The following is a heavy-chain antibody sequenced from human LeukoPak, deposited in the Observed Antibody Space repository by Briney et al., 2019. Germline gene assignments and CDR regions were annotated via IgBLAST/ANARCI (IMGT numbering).Heavy chain of an antibody. J-gene: IGHJ4*02. Sequence: PGESLQISCKGSGYTFINYRVGWVRPTPEKGLEWMGIIYPDDPDTTYSPSFQGQVTISADKSIGTAYLQWRSLKASDSGMYYCARRGDCSGSACWAFDYWGQGTLVTVSS. V-gene: IGHV5-51*01. CDR1: GYTFINYR. CDR3: ARRGDCSGSACWAFDY. D-gene: IGHD2-15*01. CDR2: IYPDDPDT.